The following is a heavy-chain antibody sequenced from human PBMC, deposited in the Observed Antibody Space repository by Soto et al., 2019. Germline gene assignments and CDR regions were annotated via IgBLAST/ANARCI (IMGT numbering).Heavy chain of an antibody. J-gene: IGHJ4*02. Sequence: GGSLRLSCASSGFTFRSYAMSLVRQAPGKGLEWVSAISGSGGSTYYADSVKGRFTISRDNSKNTLYLQMNSLRAEDTAVYYCAKDLYYDFWSGYHYWGQGTLVTVSS. V-gene: IGHV3-23*01. CDR3: AKDLYYDFWSGYHY. CDR2: ISGSGGST. CDR1: GFTFRSYA. D-gene: IGHD3-3*01.